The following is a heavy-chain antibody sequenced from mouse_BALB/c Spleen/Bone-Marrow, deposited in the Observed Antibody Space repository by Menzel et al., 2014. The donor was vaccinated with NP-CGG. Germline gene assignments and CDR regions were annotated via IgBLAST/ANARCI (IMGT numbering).Heavy chain of an antibody. CDR1: GFTFSSFG. CDR3: ARGVYGYVKYAMDY. CDR2: ISGGSSTI. Sequence: EVKLMESGGGLVQPGGSRKLSCAASGFTFSSFGMHWVRQAPEEGLEWVAYISGGSSTIYYADTVKGRFTISRDNPKNTMFLQMTSLRSEDTAMYYCARGVYGYVKYAMDYWGQGTSVTVSS. V-gene: IGHV5-17*02. D-gene: IGHD1-2*01. J-gene: IGHJ4*01.